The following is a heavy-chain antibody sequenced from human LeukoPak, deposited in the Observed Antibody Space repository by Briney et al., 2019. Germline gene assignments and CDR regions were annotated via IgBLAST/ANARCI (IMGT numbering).Heavy chain of an antibody. J-gene: IGHJ1*01. Sequence: SQTLSLTCTVSGGSISSGDYYWSWIRQPPGKGLEWIGYIYSAGSTYYSPSLKSRLTISIDTSKNQFTLELRSVTSADTAVYYCARGRSAYFQHWGQGTLVTVSS. CDR1: GGSISSGDYY. CDR2: IYSAGST. CDR3: ARGRSAYFQH. V-gene: IGHV4-30-4*01.